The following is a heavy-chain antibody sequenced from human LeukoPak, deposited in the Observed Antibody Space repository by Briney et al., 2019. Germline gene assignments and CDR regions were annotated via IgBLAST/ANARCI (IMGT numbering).Heavy chain of an antibody. D-gene: IGHD3-22*01. V-gene: IGHV3-13*01. CDR2: IGTAGDT. CDR1: GFTFSSYD. J-gene: IGHJ3*02. CDR3: ARDYYDSSGCYFGDAFDI. Sequence: GGSLRLSCAASGFTFSSYDMHWVRQATGKGLEWVSAIGTAGDTYYPGSVKGRFTISRDNSKNTLYLQMNSLGAEDTAVYYCARDYYDSSGCYFGDAFDIWGQGTMVTVSS.